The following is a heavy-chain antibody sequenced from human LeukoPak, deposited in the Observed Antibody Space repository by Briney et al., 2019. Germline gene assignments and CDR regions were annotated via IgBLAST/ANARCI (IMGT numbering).Heavy chain of an antibody. D-gene: IGHD6-19*01. V-gene: IGHV4-59*01. CDR1: GGSISTYY. J-gene: IGHJ5*02. CDR3: ARGGWYSHL. Sequence: SETLSLTCTVSGGSISTYYWSWIRQPPGKGLEWIGYIYYSGSTYNPSLKSRVTISVDTSKNQFYLKLSSVTGADTAVYYCARGGWYSHLWGQGALVTVS. CDR2: IYYSGST.